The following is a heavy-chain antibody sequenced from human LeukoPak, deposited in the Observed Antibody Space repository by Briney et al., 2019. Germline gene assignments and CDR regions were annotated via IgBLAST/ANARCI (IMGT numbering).Heavy chain of an antibody. Sequence: PSETLSLTYTVSGGSISNYYWSWIRQPAGKGLEWIGRIYTSGSTNYNPSFKSRVTMSVDTSKNQFSLQLNSVTAADTAVYYCASLRCSSTRCEGSYNWFDPWGQGTLVTVSS. D-gene: IGHD2-2*01. V-gene: IGHV4-4*07. CDR1: GGSISNYY. J-gene: IGHJ5*02. CDR2: IYTSGST. CDR3: ASLRCSSTRCEGSYNWFDP.